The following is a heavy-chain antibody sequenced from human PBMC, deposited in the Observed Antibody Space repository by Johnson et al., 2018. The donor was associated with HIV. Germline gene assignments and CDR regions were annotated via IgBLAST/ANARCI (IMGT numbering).Heavy chain of an antibody. CDR1: VFTFDDYG. Sequence: MQLVESRGGVVRPGGSLRLSCAASVFTFDDYGMSWVRQAPGKGLEWVSGINWNGGSTGYADSVKGRFTISRDNAKNSLYLQMNSLRAEDTAVYYCAKFFKGYNWKGDAFDIWGQGTMVTVSS. J-gene: IGHJ3*02. D-gene: IGHD1-1*01. V-gene: IGHV3-20*04. CDR3: AKFFKGYNWKGDAFDI. CDR2: INWNGGST.